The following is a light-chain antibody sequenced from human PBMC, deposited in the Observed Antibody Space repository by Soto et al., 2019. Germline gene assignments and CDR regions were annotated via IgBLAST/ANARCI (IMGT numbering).Light chain of an antibody. Sequence: DLQMTQSPSSLSASVGDRVTITCRASQSIITYLNWYQQKRGKAPNLLIYAASSLQSGVPSRFSGSGSGTDFTLTISSLQPEDFATYYCQQSHSTPYTFGQGTKLEIK. V-gene: IGKV1-39*01. CDR2: AAS. CDR3: QQSHSTPYT. J-gene: IGKJ2*01. CDR1: QSIITY.